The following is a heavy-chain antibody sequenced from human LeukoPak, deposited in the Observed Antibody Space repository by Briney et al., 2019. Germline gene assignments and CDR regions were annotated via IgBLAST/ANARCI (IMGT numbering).Heavy chain of an antibody. CDR2: INPNSGGT. J-gene: IGHJ4*02. CDR3: AREDWNYGQFDY. V-gene: IGHV1-2*02. Sequence: GASVKVSCKASGYTFTGYYMHWVRQAPGQGLEWMGWINPNSGGTNYAQEFQGRVTMTRDTSISTAYMELSRLRSDDTAVYYCAREDWNYGQFDYWGQGTLVTVSS. D-gene: IGHD1-7*01. CDR1: GYTFTGYY.